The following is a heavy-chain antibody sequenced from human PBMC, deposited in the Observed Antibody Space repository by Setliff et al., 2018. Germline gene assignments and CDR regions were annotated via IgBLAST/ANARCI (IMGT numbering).Heavy chain of an antibody. D-gene: IGHD1-1*01. CDR2: INHSGGT. CDR3: ARDRGSNNSPEDFDY. J-gene: IGHJ4*02. V-gene: IGHV4-34*10. Sequence: SETLSLTCAVQGGPFSGYYWSWIRQPPGKGLESIGDINHSGGTNYNPSLKSRVTVSIDTSKNQFFLKVRSVTAADTAVYYCARDRGSNNSPEDFDYWGLGTLVTVSS. CDR1: GGPFSGYY.